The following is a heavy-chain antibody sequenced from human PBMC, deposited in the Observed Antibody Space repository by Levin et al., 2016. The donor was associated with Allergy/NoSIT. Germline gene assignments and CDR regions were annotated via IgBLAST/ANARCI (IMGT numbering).Heavy chain of an antibody. V-gene: IGHV3-53*01. Sequence: WIRQPPGKGLEWVSVIYSGGSTYYADSVKGRFTISRDNSKNTLYLQMNSLRAEDTAVYYCARGDDRWGSFDYWGQGTLVTVSS. D-gene: IGHD3-16*01. J-gene: IGHJ4*02. CDR2: IYSGGST. CDR3: ARGDDRWGSFDY.